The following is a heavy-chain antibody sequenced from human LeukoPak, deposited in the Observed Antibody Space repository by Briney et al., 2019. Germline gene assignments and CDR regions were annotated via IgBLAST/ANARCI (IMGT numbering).Heavy chain of an antibody. CDR1: GFPFSSYS. V-gene: IGHV3-21*01. J-gene: IGHJ6*02. CDR3: ARPLGNYFYYGMDV. D-gene: IGHD1-1*01. Sequence: PGGSLRLSCAASGFPFSSYSVNWVRQAPGKGLEWVSSISSSSSYIYYADSVKGRFTISRDNAKNSLYLQMNSLRAEDTAVYYCARPLGNYFYYGMDVWGQGTTVTVSS. CDR2: ISSSSSYI.